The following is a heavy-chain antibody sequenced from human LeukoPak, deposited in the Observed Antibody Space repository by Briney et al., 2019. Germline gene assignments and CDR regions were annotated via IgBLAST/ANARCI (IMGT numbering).Heavy chain of an antibody. CDR3: ARVWYYYDSSGYEGGMDV. J-gene: IGHJ6*02. CDR2: IIPIFGIA. V-gene: IGHV1-69*04. Sequence: ASVKVSCKASGGTFSSYAISWVRQAPGQGLEWMGRIIPIFGIANYAQKFQGRVTITADKSTSTAYMELSSLRSGDTAVNYCARVWYYYDSSGYEGGMDVWGQGTTVTVSS. D-gene: IGHD3-22*01. CDR1: GGTFSSYA.